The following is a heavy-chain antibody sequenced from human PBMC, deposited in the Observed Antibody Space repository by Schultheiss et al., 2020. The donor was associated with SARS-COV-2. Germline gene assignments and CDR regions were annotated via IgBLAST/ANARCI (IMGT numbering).Heavy chain of an antibody. D-gene: IGHD2-15*01. CDR2: IWYDGSNK. Sequence: GGSLRLSCAASGFTFSSYGMHWVRQAPGKGLEWVAVIWYDGSNKYYADSVKGRFTISRDNSKNTLYLQMNSLSAEDTAVYYCARDGPWDGGKATPYFQHWGQGTLVTVSS. J-gene: IGHJ1*01. V-gene: IGHV3-33*01. CDR1: GFTFSSYG. CDR3: ARDGPWDGGKATPYFQH.